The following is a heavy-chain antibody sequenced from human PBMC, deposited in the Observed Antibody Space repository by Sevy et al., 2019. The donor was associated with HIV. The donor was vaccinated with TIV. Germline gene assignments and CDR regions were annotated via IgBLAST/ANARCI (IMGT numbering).Heavy chain of an antibody. Sequence: SETLSLTCTVSGGSVSSGSYYWSWIRQPPGKGLEWIGYIYYSGSTNYNPSLKSRVTISVDTSKNQFSLKLSSVTAADTAAYYCAREIRDGYNFGFDPWGQGTLVTVSS. CDR3: AREIRDGYNFGFDP. D-gene: IGHD5-12*01. CDR1: GGSVSSGSYY. V-gene: IGHV4-61*01. CDR2: IYYSGST. J-gene: IGHJ5*02.